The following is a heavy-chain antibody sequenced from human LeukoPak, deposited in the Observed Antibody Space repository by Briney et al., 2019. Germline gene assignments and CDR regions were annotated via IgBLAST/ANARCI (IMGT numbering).Heavy chain of an antibody. CDR1: GFTFSSYA. J-gene: IGHJ4*02. CDR3: AKGYYDYVWGSYYFDY. V-gene: IGHV3-23*01. D-gene: IGHD3-16*01. Sequence: GGSLRLSCAASGFTFSSYAMSWVRQAPGKGLEWVSAIRGSGGSTYYADSVKGRFAISRDNSRDTLYLQMNSLRTEDTAVYYCAKGYYDYVWGSYYFDYWGQGTLVTVSS. CDR2: IRGSGGST.